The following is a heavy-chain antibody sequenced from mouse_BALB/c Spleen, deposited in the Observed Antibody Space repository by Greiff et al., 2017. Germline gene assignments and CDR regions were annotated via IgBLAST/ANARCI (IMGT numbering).Heavy chain of an antibody. V-gene: IGHV1-69*02. CDR3: ARGGNYGFYYAMDY. Sequence: QVQLQQPGAELVKPGAPVKLSCKASGYTFTSYWMNWVKQRPGRGLEWIGRIDPSDSETHYNQKFKDKATLTVDKSSSTAYIQLSSLTSEDSAVYYCARGGNYGFYYAMDYWGQGTSVTVSS. J-gene: IGHJ4*01. CDR2: IDPSDSET. D-gene: IGHD2-1*01. CDR1: GYTFTSYW.